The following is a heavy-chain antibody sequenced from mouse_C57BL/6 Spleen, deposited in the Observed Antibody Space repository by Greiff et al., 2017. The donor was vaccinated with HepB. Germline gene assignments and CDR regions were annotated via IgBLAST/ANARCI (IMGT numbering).Heavy chain of an antibody. CDR1: GYTFTSYW. CDR3: ASLNWDYFDY. CDR2: IDPSDSYT. V-gene: IGHV1-50*01. Sequence: VQLQQPGAELVKPGASVKLSCKASGYTFTSYWMQWVKQRPGQGLEWIGEIDPSDSYTNYNQKFKGKATLTVDTSSSTAYMQLSSLTSEDSAVYYCASLNWDYFDYWGQGTTLTVSS. D-gene: IGHD4-1*01. J-gene: IGHJ2*01.